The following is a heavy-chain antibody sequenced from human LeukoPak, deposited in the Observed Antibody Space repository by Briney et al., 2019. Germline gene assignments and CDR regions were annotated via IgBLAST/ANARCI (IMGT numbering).Heavy chain of an antibody. CDR1: GFTFRNYG. CDR2: ISYDGSNK. D-gene: IGHD4-17*01. Sequence: PGGSLRLSCAASGFTFRNYGMSWVRQAPGKGLEWVAVISYDGSNKYYADSVKGRFTISRDNSKNTLYLQMNSLRAEDTAVYYCARDPHAVDYGRDKMSNGVDYWGQGTLVTVSS. J-gene: IGHJ4*02. V-gene: IGHV3-30*03. CDR3: ARDPHAVDYGRDKMSNGVDY.